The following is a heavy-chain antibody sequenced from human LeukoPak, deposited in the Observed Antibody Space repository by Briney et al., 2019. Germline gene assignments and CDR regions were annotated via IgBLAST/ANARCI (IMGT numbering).Heavy chain of an antibody. CDR1: GGSISSGSYY. D-gene: IGHD3-9*01. CDR3: ARGRRYFDWFPKRDWFDP. Sequence: PSETLSLTCTGSGGSISSGSYYWSWIRQPAGKGLEWIGRIYTSGSTNYNPSLKSRVTISVDTSKNQFSLKLSSVTAADTAVYYCARGRRYFDWFPKRDWFDPWGQGTLVTVSS. J-gene: IGHJ5*02. CDR2: IYTSGST. V-gene: IGHV4-61*02.